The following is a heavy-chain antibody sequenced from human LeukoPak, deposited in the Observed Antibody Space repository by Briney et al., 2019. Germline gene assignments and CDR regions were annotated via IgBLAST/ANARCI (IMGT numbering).Heavy chain of an antibody. CDR1: GYTLTELS. D-gene: IGHD3-10*01. J-gene: IGHJ4*02. CDR2: FDPEDGET. CDR3: ATIWFGEPVGGDY. Sequence: ASVKASCKVSGYTLTELSMHWVRQAPGKGIEWMGGFDPEDGETIYAQKFQGRVTMTEDTYTDTAYMELSSLRSEDTAVYYCATIWFGEPVGGDYWGQGTLVTVSS. V-gene: IGHV1-24*01.